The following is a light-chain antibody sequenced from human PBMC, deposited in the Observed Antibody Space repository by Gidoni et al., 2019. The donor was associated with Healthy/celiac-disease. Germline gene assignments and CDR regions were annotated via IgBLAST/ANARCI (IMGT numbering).Light chain of an antibody. V-gene: IGKV4-1*01. CDR3: QQYYSTPRT. J-gene: IGKJ2*01. Sequence: DIVMTQSLDSLAVSLGERATINCKSSQSVLYSSNNKNYLAWYQQKPGQPPKLLIYCASTRESGVPDRFSGSGSGTDFTLTISSLQAEDVAVYYCQQYYSTPRTFGQGTKLEIK. CDR1: QSVLYSSNNKNY. CDR2: CAS.